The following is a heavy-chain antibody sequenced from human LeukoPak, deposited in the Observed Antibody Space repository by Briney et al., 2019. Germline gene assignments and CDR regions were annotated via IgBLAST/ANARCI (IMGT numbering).Heavy chain of an antibody. J-gene: IGHJ4*02. CDR1: GGPISTYY. CDR2: IYYSGST. Sequence: SETLSLTCTVSGGPISTYYWNWIRQPPGKGLEWIGNIYYSGSTKYNPSLKSRITISVDASKNQFSLKLSSVTAADTAVYYCARGGGGTAYFDYWGQGTLVTVSS. V-gene: IGHV4-59*01. D-gene: IGHD2-21*02. CDR3: ARGGGGTAYFDY.